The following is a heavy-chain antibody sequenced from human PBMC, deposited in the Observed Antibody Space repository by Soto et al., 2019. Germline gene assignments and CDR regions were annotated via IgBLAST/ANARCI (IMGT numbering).Heavy chain of an antibody. Sequence: QVQLVQSGAEVKKSGSSVEVSCKAFGGPFKNYAISWVRQAPGQGLEWMGGIIPLFRTAHYAQKFQGRVTITAVEFTATAYMELSSLRSEHTVAYFRARKSEMAAQWKYEKDAAYYFHAIDLWGQGTTPTVSS. D-gene: IGHD1-7*01. V-gene: IGHV1-69*01. CDR3: ARKSEMAAQWKYEKDAAYYFHAIDL. CDR1: GGPFKNYA. J-gene: IGHJ6*02. CDR2: IIPLFRTA.